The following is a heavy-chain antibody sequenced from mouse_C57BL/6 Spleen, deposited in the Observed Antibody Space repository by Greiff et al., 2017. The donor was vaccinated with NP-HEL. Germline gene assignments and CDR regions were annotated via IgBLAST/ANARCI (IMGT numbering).Heavy chain of an antibody. CDR2: IYPRDGST. CDR1: GYTFTSYD. J-gene: IGHJ1*03. V-gene: IGHV1-85*01. Sequence: QVQLKESGPELVKPGASVKLSCKASGYTFTSYDINWVKQRPGQGLEWIGWIYPRDGSTKYNEKFKGKATLTVDTSSSTAYMELHSLTSEDSAVYFCASLYYGSSPWYFDVWGTGTTVTVSS. D-gene: IGHD1-1*01. CDR3: ASLYYGSSPWYFDV.